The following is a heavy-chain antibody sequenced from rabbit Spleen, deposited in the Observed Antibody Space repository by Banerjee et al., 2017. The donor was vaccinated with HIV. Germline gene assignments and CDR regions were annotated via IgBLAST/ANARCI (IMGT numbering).Heavy chain of an antibody. V-gene: IGHV1S40*01. CDR3: ARDLASVVGWNFYL. CDR2: IYAGSSVNT. D-gene: IGHD3-1*01. CDR1: GFSFNSGDD. Sequence: QSLEESGGGLVKPGASLTLTCKASGFSFNSGDDMCWVRQAPGKGLEWIACIYAGSSVNTYSATWAKGRFTISKTSSTTVTLQMTSLTAADTATYFCARDLASVVGWNFYLWGPGTLVTVS. J-gene: IGHJ4*01.